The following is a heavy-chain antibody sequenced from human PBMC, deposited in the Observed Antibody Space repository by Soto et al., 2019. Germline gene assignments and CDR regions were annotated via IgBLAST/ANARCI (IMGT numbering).Heavy chain of an antibody. CDR2: INAGNGNT. D-gene: IGHD6-6*01. J-gene: IGHJ4*02. CDR3: ARGVSSSDFDY. CDR1: GYTFTSYA. Sequence: EASVKVSCKASGYTFTSYAMHWVRQAPGQRLEWMGWINAGNGNTKYSQKFQGRVTITRDTSASTAYMELSSLRSEDTAVYYCARGVSSSDFDYWGQGTLVTVSS. V-gene: IGHV1-3*01.